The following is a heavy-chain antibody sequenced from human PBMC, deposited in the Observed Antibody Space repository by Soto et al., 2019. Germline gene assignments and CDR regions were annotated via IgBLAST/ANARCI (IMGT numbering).Heavy chain of an antibody. CDR3: ARLWFGESYYYYGMDV. Sequence: SETLSLTCTVSGGSISSGDYYWSWIRQPPGKGLEWIGYIYYSGSTYYNPSLKSRVTISVDTSKNQFSLKLSSVTAADTAVYYCARLWFGESYYYYGMDVWGQGTTVTVSS. CDR2: IYYSGST. V-gene: IGHV4-30-4*01. CDR1: GGSISSGDYY. D-gene: IGHD3-10*01. J-gene: IGHJ6*02.